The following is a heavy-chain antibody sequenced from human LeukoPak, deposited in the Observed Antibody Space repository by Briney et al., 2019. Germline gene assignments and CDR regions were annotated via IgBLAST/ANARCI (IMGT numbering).Heavy chain of an antibody. D-gene: IGHD6-6*01. CDR2: IYYSGST. Sequence: PSETLSLTCTVSGGSISSYYWSWIRQPPGKGLEWIGYIYYSGSTNYNPSLKSRVTISVDTSKNQFSLKLSSVTAADTAVYYCARVMDSSSHYFGYWGQGTLVTVSS. CDR1: GGSISSYY. J-gene: IGHJ4*02. CDR3: ARVMDSSSHYFGY. V-gene: IGHV4-59*01.